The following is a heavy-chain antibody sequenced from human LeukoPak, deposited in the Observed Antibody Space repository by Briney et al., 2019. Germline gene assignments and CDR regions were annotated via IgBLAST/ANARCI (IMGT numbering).Heavy chain of an antibody. CDR3: AKPDNYYDSSGYYVDY. J-gene: IGHJ4*02. CDR2: ISSSSSYI. Sequence: GGSLRLSCAASGFTFSSYSMNWVRQAPGKGLEWVSSISSSSSYIYYADSVKGRFTISRDNSKNTLYLQMNSLRAEDTAVYYCAKPDNYYDSSGYYVDYWGQGTLVTVSS. D-gene: IGHD3-22*01. V-gene: IGHV3-21*04. CDR1: GFTFSSYS.